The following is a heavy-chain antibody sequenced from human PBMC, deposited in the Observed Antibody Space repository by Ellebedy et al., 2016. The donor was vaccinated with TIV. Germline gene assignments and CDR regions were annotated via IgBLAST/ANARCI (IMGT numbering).Heavy chain of an antibody. J-gene: IGHJ3*02. CDR2: ISSSGSTL. CDR3: AKSLIAAAGTGAFDI. D-gene: IGHD6-13*01. Sequence: PGGSLRLSCAASGFTFSSYSMNWVRQAPGKGLEWVSYISSSGSTLYFADSVKGRFTISRDNSKSMLYLQMDSLRAEDTAIYYCAKSLIAAAGTGAFDIWGQGTMVTVSS. CDR1: GFTFSSYS. V-gene: IGHV3-48*01.